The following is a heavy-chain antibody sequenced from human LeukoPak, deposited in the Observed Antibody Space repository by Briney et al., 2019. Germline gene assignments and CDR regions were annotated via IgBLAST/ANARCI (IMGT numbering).Heavy chain of an antibody. CDR2: ISAYNGNT. CDR3: ARTEGIVGATTTFPLDY. V-gene: IGHV1-18*01. D-gene: IGHD1-26*01. J-gene: IGHJ4*02. Sequence: ASVKVSCKASGYTFTSYAMNWVRQAPGQGLEWMGWISAYNGNTNYAQKLQGRVTMTTDTSTSTAYMELRSLRSDDTAVYYCARTEGIVGATTTFPLDYWGQGTLVTVSS. CDR1: GYTFTSYA.